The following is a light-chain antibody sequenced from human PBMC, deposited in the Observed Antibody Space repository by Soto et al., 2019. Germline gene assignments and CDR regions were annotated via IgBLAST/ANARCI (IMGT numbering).Light chain of an antibody. CDR2: GVS. CDR3: QQYSTSPRT. CDR1: QSVRSSY. J-gene: IGKJ1*01. Sequence: EIVLTQSPGTLSLSPGERATLSCRASQSVRSSYLAWYQQKLGQAPRLLIYGVSNRATGIPDRFSGSGSGTDFTLTIGRLESEDFAVYYCQQYSTSPRTFGQGTKVEIK. V-gene: IGKV3-20*01.